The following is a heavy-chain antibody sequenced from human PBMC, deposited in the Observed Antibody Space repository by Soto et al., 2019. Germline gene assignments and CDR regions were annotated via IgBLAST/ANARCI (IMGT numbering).Heavy chain of an antibody. CDR3: PRGDRSYANYGDL. Sequence: QVQLVQSGAEVKKPGASVKVSCKASGYTFTSYDINWVRQATGQGLEWMGWMNPNSGNTGYAQKFQGTVTMTRNTTRSTAYMGLSSLRSEDTAVYYCPRGDRSYANYGDLWGQGTLVTVSS. CDR1: GYTFTSYD. V-gene: IGHV1-8*01. D-gene: IGHD4-17*01. J-gene: IGHJ1*01. CDR2: MNPNSGNT.